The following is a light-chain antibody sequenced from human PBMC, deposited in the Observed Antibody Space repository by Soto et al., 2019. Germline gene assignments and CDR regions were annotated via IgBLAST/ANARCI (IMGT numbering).Light chain of an antibody. Sequence: EIVLTQSPATLSLSPGERATLSCRASQSVSSYLAWYQQKPGQAPRLLIYDASNRATGIRARFSGSGSGTDFTLTISSLEPEDFALSHCQQLNSYPFLTFGGGTKVEIK. V-gene: IGKV3-11*01. CDR3: QQLNSYPFLT. J-gene: IGKJ4*01. CDR1: QSVSSY. CDR2: DAS.